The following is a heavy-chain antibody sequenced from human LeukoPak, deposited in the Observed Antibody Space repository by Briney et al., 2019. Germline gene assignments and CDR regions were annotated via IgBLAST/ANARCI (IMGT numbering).Heavy chain of an antibody. CDR1: GFTFRTYS. Sequence: PGGSLRLSCAASGFTFRTYSIHWVRQAPGKGLEWVTVASADGRTQLYSDSVKGRFTVSRDNSLNTLHLQMNSLRAEDTAIYYCVRDRGTYRPIDYWGQGTLVTVSS. D-gene: IGHD1-26*01. V-gene: IGHV3-30*03. CDR2: ASADGRTQ. J-gene: IGHJ4*02. CDR3: VRDRGTYRPIDY.